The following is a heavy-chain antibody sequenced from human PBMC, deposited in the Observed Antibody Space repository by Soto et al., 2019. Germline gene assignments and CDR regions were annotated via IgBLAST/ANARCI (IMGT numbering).Heavy chain of an antibody. J-gene: IGHJ6*02. CDR1: GGSISSYY. CDR3: ERSGWYNSEPPYYYYYGMDV. V-gene: IGHV4-59*08. Sequence: PSETLSLTCTVSGGSISSYYWSWIRQPPGKGLEWIGYISYSGSTNYNPSLTRRVTISVDTSTNQFSLTLSSVTAADTAVYYCERSGWYNSEPPYYYYYGMDVRGQGTRVSVSS. D-gene: IGHD6-13*01. CDR2: ISYSGST.